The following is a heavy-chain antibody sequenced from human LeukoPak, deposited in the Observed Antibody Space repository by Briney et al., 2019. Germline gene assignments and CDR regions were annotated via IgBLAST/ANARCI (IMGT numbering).Heavy chain of an antibody. CDR1: GFPISSNY. CDR3: ARVSGYSGYDTLDY. D-gene: IGHD5-12*01. V-gene: IGHV3-66*01. J-gene: IGHJ4*02. CDR2: ISTGGTT. Sequence: GGSLRLSCAASGFPISSNYMNWVRQAPGKGLEWVSVISTGGTTYYANSVQGRFTISRDYSKNTLYLEMNNLRAEDTAVYYCARVSGYSGYDTLDYWGQGTLVTVS.